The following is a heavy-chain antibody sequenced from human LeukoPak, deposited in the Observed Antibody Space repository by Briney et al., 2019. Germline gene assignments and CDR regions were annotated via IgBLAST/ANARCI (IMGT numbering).Heavy chain of an antibody. CDR1: GSIFIPSW. D-gene: IGHD1-14*01. V-gene: IGHV3-15*01. Sequence: GESLRLSCVVSGSIFIPSWMSWVRQAPGKGLEWVARIKSTSAGGTTDYAAPVKGRFTISRDDSKSTLYLQMNSLRAEDTAVYYCATTEILYYFDYWGQGTLVTVSS. CDR2: IKSTSAGGTT. CDR3: ATTEILYYFDY. J-gene: IGHJ4*02.